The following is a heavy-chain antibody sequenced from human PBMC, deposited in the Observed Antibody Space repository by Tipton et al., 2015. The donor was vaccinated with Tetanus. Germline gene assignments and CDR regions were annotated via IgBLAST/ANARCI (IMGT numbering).Heavy chain of an antibody. J-gene: IGHJ4*02. CDR1: GGSISSYY. V-gene: IGHV4-59*01. CDR3: ARANNDYPKKGPFDY. CDR2: VYYSGST. Sequence: TLSLTCTVSGGSISSYYWSWIRQPPGKELEWVGYVYYSGSTNYHPSLKGRLTISVGTSKNQFSLNLRSVITADTAVYYCARANNDYPKKGPFDYWGQGILVTVSS. D-gene: IGHD5-12*01.